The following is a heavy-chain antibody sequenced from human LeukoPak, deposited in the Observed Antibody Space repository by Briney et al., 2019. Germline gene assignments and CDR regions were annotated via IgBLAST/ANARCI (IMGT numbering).Heavy chain of an antibody. CDR2: INPNSGGT. J-gene: IGHJ4*02. CDR3: ARLIGLGYYFDH. D-gene: IGHD3/OR15-3a*01. Sequence: ASVKVSCKASGYTFTGYYMHWVRQAPGQGLEWMGWINPNSGGTNYAQKFQGRVTMTRDTSISTAYMELSRLRFDDTAVYYCARLIGLGYYFDHWGQGTLVTVSS. CDR1: GYTFTGYY. V-gene: IGHV1-2*02.